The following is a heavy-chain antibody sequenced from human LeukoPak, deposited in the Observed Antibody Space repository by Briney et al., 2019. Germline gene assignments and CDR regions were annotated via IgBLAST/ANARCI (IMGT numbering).Heavy chain of an antibody. CDR2: IGSDGDGT. CDR3: VSPVFINF. CDR1: GFPFSTLG. V-gene: IGHV3-64D*06. J-gene: IGHJ4*01. Sequence: GGSLRLSCSASGFPFSTLGMHWVRRAPGKGLEHVSTIGSDGDGTYYADSVKDRFIISRDNSKNAVYLQMSSLRPEDTAVYYCVSPVFINFWGQGTLVTVSS. D-gene: IGHD1-14*01.